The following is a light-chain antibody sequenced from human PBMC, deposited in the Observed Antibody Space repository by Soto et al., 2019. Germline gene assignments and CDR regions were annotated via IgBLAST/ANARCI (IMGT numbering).Light chain of an antibody. CDR2: KGT. V-gene: IGLV2-23*01. CDR1: SDDVGAYNS. CDR3: CSSAPESTYV. J-gene: IGLJ1*01. Sequence: QAVLAQPASVSGSPGQSITISCTGTSDDVGAYNSVSWYQQLPHKAPQVILYKGTQRPSGVSSRFSGSTSGNAASLTISGLQAHDEADYFCCSSAPESTYVFGTGTKLTV.